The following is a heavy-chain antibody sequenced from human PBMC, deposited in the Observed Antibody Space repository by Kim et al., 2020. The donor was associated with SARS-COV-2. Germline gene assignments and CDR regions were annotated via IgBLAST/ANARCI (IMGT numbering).Heavy chain of an antibody. D-gene: IGHD4-17*01. V-gene: IGHV3-9*01. J-gene: IGHJ4*02. CDR2: ISWNSGSI. Sequence: GGSLRLSCAASGFTFDDYAMHWVRQAPGKGLEWVSGISWNSGSIGYADSVKGRFTISRDNAKNSLYLQMNSLRAEDTALYYCAKGGFDYGGGREGYYFDYWGQGTLVTVSS. CDR3: AKGGFDYGGGREGYYFDY. CDR1: GFTFDDYA.